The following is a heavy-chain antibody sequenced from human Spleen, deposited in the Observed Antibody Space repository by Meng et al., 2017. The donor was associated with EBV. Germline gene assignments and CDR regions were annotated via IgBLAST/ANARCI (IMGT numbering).Heavy chain of an antibody. J-gene: IGHJ4*02. V-gene: IGHV3-15*04. Sequence: EVQLVASGGGWVRSGGSVRLSWEDSGVSISNTWMSWVRQAPGKGLEWVGRIVSKTEGGTTDYAAPVKGRFIISRDGSRNTLYLEMNNLRTEDTAVYYCTTELRQHLLWGGPSDYWGQGTLVTVST. CDR2: IVSKTEGGTT. D-gene: IGHD3-10*01. CDR1: GVSISNTW. CDR3: TTELRQHLLWGGPSDY.